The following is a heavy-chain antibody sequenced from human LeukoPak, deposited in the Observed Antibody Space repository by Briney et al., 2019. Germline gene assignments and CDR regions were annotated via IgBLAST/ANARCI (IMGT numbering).Heavy chain of an antibody. Sequence: GGSLRLSCAASGFTFTNAWMTWVRQPPGKGLEWVVRIKSKTDGGTTDYAAPVKGRFTISRDDSKNTLYLQMNSLKTEDTAVYYCTTAPYYYTSGVVYWGQGTLVTVSS. CDR1: GFTFTNAW. V-gene: IGHV3-15*01. D-gene: IGHD3-3*01. CDR2: IKSKTDGGTT. CDR3: TTAPYYYTSGVVY. J-gene: IGHJ4*02.